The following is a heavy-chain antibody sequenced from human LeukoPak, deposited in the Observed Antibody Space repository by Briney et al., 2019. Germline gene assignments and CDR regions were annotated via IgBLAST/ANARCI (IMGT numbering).Heavy chain of an antibody. D-gene: IGHD2/OR15-2a*01. CDR2: IIPIFGTA. J-gene: IGHJ4*02. V-gene: IGHV1-69*13. CDR3: ARGPRPTLGEGYAYFYFDY. Sequence: SVKASCKASGGTFSSYAISWVRQAPGQGLEWMGGIIPIFGTANYAQKFQGRVTITADESTSSAYMELSSLRSEDTAVYYCARGPRPTLGEGYAYFYFDYWGQGTLVTVSS. CDR1: GGTFSSYA.